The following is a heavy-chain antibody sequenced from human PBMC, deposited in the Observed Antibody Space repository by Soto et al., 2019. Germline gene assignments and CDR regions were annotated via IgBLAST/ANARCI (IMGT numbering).Heavy chain of an antibody. Sequence: SGPTLVNPTQTLTLTCTFSGFSLSTSGMCVSWIRQPPGKALEWLALIDWDDDKYYSTSLKTRLTISKDTSKNQVVLTMTNMDPVETTPYYCARNSETISRYYGKDGLGQGNTVTVSS. CDR1: GFSLSTSGMC. D-gene: IGHD3-3*02. CDR3: ARNSETISRYYGKDG. V-gene: IGHV2-70*01. J-gene: IGHJ6*02. CDR2: IDWDDDK.